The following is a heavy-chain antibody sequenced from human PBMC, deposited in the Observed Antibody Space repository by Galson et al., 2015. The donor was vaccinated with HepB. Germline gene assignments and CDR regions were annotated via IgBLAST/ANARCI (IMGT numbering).Heavy chain of an antibody. Sequence: SVTVSCKASGSTFTSYYMHWVRQAPGQGLEWMGIINPSGGSTSYAQKFQGRVTMTRDTSTSTVYMELSSLRSEDTAVYYCASGLTVGDYPDAFDIWGQGTMVTVSS. D-gene: IGHD4-11*01. V-gene: IGHV1-46*01. CDR1: GSTFTSYY. J-gene: IGHJ3*02. CDR2: INPSGGST. CDR3: ASGLTVGDYPDAFDI.